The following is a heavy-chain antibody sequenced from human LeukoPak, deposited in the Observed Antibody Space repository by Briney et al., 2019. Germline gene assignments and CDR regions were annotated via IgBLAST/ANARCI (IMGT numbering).Heavy chain of an antibody. D-gene: IGHD3-10*01. CDR1: GYTFTNEW. CDR2: IYPRDSDT. CDR3: ARLGITMVRGAKYDY. Sequence: GESLKISCKGFGYTFTNEWIGWVRQMPGKGLEWMGIIYPRDSDTRYSPSFQGQVTISADKSISTAHLQWGSLKASDTAMYYCARLGITMVRGAKYDYWGQGTLVTVSS. J-gene: IGHJ4*02. V-gene: IGHV5-51*01.